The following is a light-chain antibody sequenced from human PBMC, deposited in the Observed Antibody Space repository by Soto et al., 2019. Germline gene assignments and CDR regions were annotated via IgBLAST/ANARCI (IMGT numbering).Light chain of an antibody. J-gene: IGKJ5*01. Sequence: IVLTQSPATLSLSPGERATLSFRARQSVSSYLAWYQQKPGQAPRLLISDASNRATGIPARFSGSGSGTDFTLTISSLEPEDFAVYYCQQRSNWLTFGQGTRLEIK. V-gene: IGKV3-11*01. CDR2: DAS. CDR3: QQRSNWLT. CDR1: QSVSSY.